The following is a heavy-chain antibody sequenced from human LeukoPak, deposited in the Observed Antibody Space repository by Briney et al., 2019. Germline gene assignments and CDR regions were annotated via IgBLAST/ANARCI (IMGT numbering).Heavy chain of an antibody. V-gene: IGHV4-38-2*01. CDR1: ASPISSGYF. CDR3: ATLLSDYGAHYFDS. CDR2: LYHSGST. J-gene: IGHJ4*02. Sequence: SETLSLTCAVSASPISSGYFWGWIRPPPGKGLEWIGTLYHSGSTYYNPSLKSRVAISLDTSKTQFSLKLSSVTAADTALYYCATLLSDYGAHYFDSWGQGVLVTASS. D-gene: IGHD4-17*01.